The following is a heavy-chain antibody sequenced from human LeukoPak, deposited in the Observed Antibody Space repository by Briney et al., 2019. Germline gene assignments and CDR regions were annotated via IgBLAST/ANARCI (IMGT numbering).Heavy chain of an antibody. CDR3: ARRDASGTYYFFDY. CDR2: INSYSGGT. V-gene: IGHV1-2*02. D-gene: IGHD3-10*01. Sequence: SVNDSFKASVYIYTYYYVHWVGPAPGQGLAWMGWINSYSGGTNYAQKFQGRVTMTRDTSISTAYMELSRLRSDDTAVYYCARRDASGTYYFFDYWGQGTLVTVSS. J-gene: IGHJ4*02. CDR1: VYIYTYYY.